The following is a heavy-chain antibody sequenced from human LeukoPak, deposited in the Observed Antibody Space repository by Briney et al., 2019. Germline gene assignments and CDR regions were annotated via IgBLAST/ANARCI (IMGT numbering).Heavy chain of an antibody. CDR3: ARLSRSYYDILTGYYSPLYYFDY. V-gene: IGHV4-4*02. CDR1: GGSISSSNW. D-gene: IGHD3-9*01. Sequence: PSETLSLTYAVSGGSISSSNWWSWVRQPPGKGLEWIGEIYHSGSTNYNPSLKSRVTISVDKSKNQFSLKLSSVTAADTAVYYCARLSRSYYDILTGYYSPLYYFDYWGQGTLVTVSS. CDR2: IYHSGST. J-gene: IGHJ4*02.